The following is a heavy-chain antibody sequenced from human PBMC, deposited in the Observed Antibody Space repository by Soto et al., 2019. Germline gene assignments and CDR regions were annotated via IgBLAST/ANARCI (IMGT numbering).Heavy chain of an antibody. V-gene: IGHV1-18*01. CDR1: GYIFVNYG. Sequence: QVQLVQSEDEVRKPGSSVKVSCKASGYIFVNYGIAWVRQAPGQGLEWRGWISTYSGNTHYASKVQGRLTMTTDTSTSTAYMDLGSLTSGDTAVYYCAMVDNYVTPTPQDVWGQGTTVTVSS. D-gene: IGHD3-16*01. CDR2: ISTYSGNT. CDR3: AMVDNYVTPTPQDV. J-gene: IGHJ6*02.